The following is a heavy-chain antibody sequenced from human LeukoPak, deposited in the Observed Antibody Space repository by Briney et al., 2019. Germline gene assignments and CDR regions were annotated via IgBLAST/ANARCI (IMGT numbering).Heavy chain of an antibody. V-gene: IGHV3-66*01. CDR3: ARGPRLERHGMDV. J-gene: IGHJ6*02. D-gene: IGHD1-1*01. Sequence: ETLSLTCAVYGGSFSGYFWSWIRQAPGKGLEWVSVISSGDTTYYADSVKGRFTISRDSSKNTLYLQMNSLRAEDTAVYFCARGPRLERHGMDVWGQGTTVTVSS. CDR1: GGSFSGYF. CDR2: ISSGDTT.